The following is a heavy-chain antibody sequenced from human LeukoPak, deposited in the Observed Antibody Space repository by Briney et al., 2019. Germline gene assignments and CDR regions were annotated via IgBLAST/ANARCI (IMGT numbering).Heavy chain of an antibody. Sequence: PSETLSLTCTVSGGSISSGSYYWSWIRQPAGKGLEWIGRIYTSGSTNYNPSLKSRVTISVDTSKNQFSLKLSSVTAADTAVYYCARGRSYYDILTGYFLDAFDIWGQGTMVTVSS. CDR3: ARGRSYYDILTGYFLDAFDI. D-gene: IGHD3-9*01. J-gene: IGHJ3*02. V-gene: IGHV4-61*02. CDR1: GGSISSGSYY. CDR2: IYTSGST.